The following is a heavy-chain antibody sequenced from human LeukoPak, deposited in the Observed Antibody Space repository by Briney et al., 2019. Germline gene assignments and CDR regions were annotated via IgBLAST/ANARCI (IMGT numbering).Heavy chain of an antibody. Sequence: SETLSLTCTVSGGSISSYYWSWIRQPPGKGLEWIGYIYYSGSTNYNPSLKSRVTISVDTSKNQFSLKLSSVTAADTAVYYCARGYGSWSLNWFDPWGQGTLVTVSS. CDR1: GGSISSYY. V-gene: IGHV4-59*01. CDR3: ARGYGSWSLNWFDP. D-gene: IGHD6-6*01. J-gene: IGHJ5*02. CDR2: IYYSGST.